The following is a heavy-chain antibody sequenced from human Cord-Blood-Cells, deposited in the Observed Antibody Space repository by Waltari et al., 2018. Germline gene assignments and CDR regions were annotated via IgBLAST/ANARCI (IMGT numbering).Heavy chain of an antibody. Sequence: QVQLVQPGAEVKKPGASVKVSCKASGYTFTGYYMHWVRKAPGQGLERMEGINPNSGGTNYAQKFQGRVTMTRDTSSSTAYMELSSLRSDDTAVYYCASFNWGRRESAFDIWGQGTMVTVSS. CDR1: GYTFTGYY. J-gene: IGHJ3*02. CDR2: INPNSGGT. CDR3: ASFNWGRRESAFDI. V-gene: IGHV1-2*02. D-gene: IGHD7-27*01.